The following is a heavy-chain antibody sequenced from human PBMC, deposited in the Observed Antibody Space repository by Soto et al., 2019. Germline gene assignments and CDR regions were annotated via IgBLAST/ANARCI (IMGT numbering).Heavy chain of an antibody. CDR2: IYHSGRT. CDR1: GGSISSSIW. J-gene: IGHJ4*02. Sequence: SETLSLTCAVSGGSISSSIWWIWVRQPPGKGPEWIGEIYHSGRTNYSPSLKSRVTISVDRSKNQFSLKLSSVTAADTAVYYCARRRGVAAYFDYWGQGTLVTVSS. D-gene: IGHD6-19*01. V-gene: IGHV4-4*02. CDR3: ARRRGVAAYFDY.